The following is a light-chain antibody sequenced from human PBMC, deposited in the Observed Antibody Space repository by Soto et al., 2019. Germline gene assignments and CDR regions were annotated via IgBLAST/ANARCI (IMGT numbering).Light chain of an antibody. CDR2: EVS. V-gene: IGLV2-14*01. CDR3: SSYTSGTTVV. J-gene: IGLJ2*01. CDR1: SSDVGVYNY. Sequence: QSALTQPASVSGSPGQSITISCTGTSSDVGVYNYVSWYQQHPGRAPKLMIYEVSNRPSRVSNRFSGSKSGNTASLTISGLQAEDEADYYCSSYTSGTTVVFGGGTQLTVL.